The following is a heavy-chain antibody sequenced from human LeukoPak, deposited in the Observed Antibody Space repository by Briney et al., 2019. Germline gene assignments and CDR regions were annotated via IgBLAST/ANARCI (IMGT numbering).Heavy chain of an antibody. CDR1: GFTFSSYW. V-gene: IGHV3-30*03. CDR3: ARDGGGSYQVDY. J-gene: IGHJ4*02. CDR2: ISYDGSNK. D-gene: IGHD1-26*01. Sequence: GGSLRLSCAASGFTFSSYWMHWVRQAPGKGLEWVAVISYDGSNKYYADSVKGRFTISRDNSKNTLYLQMNSLRAEDTAVYYCARDGGGSYQVDYWGQGTLVTVSS.